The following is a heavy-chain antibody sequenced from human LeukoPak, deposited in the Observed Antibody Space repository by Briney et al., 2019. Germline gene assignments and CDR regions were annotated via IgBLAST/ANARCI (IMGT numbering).Heavy chain of an antibody. CDR3: AKSDHGNGDYDY. CDR1: GFTFSRYG. J-gene: IGHJ4*02. D-gene: IGHD1-26*01. Sequence: KPGGSLRLSCAASGFTFSRYGMNWVRQAPGKGLEWVSSIGRSSTYTYYADSVKGRFTISRDNSENTLYLQMNSLKAEDTALYYCAKSDHGNGDYDYWGQGTLVTVSS. V-gene: IGHV3-21*01. CDR2: IGRSSTYT.